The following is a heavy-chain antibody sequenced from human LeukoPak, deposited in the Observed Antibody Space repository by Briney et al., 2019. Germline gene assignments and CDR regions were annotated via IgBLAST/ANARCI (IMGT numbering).Heavy chain of an antibody. CDR3: ASFRDSDI. CDR1: GFTFSSYE. D-gene: IGHD2-21*01. J-gene: IGHJ3*02. Sequence: QAGGSLRLSCAASGFTFSSYEMNWVRQAPGKGLEWVSYISSSGSTIYYADSVKGRFTISRDNAKNSLYLQMNSLRAEDTAVYYCASFRDSDIWGQGTMVTVSS. V-gene: IGHV3-48*03. CDR2: ISSSGSTI.